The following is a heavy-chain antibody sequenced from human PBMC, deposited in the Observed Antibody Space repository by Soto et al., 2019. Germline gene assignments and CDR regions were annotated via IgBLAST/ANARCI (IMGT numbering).Heavy chain of an antibody. CDR2: INHSGST. CDR1: GGSFSGYY. CDR3: ARGTGSGSYSQAGFDY. V-gene: IGHV4-34*01. D-gene: IGHD3-10*01. J-gene: IGHJ4*02. Sequence: QVQLQQWGAGLLKPSATLSLTCAVYGGSFSGYYWSWIRQPPGKGLEWIGEINHSGSTNYNPSLKSRVTISVDTSKNQFSLKLSSVTAADTAVYYCARGTGSGSYSQAGFDYWGQGTLVTVSS.